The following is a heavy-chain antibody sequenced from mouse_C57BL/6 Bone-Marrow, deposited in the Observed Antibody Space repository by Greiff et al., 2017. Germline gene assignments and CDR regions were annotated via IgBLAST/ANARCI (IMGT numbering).Heavy chain of an antibody. D-gene: IGHD1-1*01. CDR3: ARDREFITTVVAPSYAMDY. Sequence: EVQLVESGPGLVKPSQSLSLTCSVTGYSITSGYYWNWIRQFPGNKLEWMGYISYNGRNNYNPSLKNRISITRDTSKNQFFLKLNAVTTEDTATYYGARDREFITTVVAPSYAMDYWGQGTSVTVSS. J-gene: IGHJ4*01. CDR2: ISYNGRN. V-gene: IGHV3-6*01. CDR1: GYSITSGYY.